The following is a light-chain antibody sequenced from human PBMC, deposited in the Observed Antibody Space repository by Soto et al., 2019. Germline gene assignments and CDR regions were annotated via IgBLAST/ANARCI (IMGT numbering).Light chain of an antibody. J-gene: IGKJ4*01. CDR3: QQYYGSPVT. V-gene: IGKV4-1*01. CDR2: WAS. CDR1: QTVLYSSDNKNY. Sequence: DIVMTQSPDSLAVSLGERATINCKSSQTVLYSSDNKNYLAWYQQKPGQPPKLLIYWASTRESGVPDRFSGSGSGTECTLTISSLQAEDVAVYYCQQYYGSPVTFGGGTKVEMK.